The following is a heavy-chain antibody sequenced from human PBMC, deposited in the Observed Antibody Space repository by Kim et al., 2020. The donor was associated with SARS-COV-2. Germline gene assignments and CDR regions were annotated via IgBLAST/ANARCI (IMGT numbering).Heavy chain of an antibody. D-gene: IGHD3-10*01. Sequence: GGSLRLSCAASGFTFSSYAMSWVRQAPGKGLEWVSAISGSGGSTYYADSVKGRFTISRDNSKNTLYLQMNSLRAEDTAVYYCAKPTAVLITMVRGVIGAFDYWGQGTLVTVSS. CDR2: ISGSGGST. J-gene: IGHJ4*02. CDR3: AKPTAVLITMVRGVIGAFDY. V-gene: IGHV3-23*01. CDR1: GFTFSSYA.